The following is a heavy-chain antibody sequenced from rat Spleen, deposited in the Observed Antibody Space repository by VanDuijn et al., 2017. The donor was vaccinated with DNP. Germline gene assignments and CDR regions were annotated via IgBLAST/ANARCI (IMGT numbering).Heavy chain of an antibody. D-gene: IGHD1-12*02. J-gene: IGHJ1*01. CDR2: ISYEGSNT. V-gene: IGHV5-22*01. CDR3: VRPDYYAGSYPFF. Sequence: EVQLAESGGGLVQPGGSLKVSCAASGFTFSDYYMAWVRQAPKKGLEWVATISYEGSNTYYGDSVKGRFTISRDNAVSTLYLQMNSLRSEDMATYYCVRPDYYAGSYPFFWGPGTMVTVSS. CDR1: GFTFSDYY.